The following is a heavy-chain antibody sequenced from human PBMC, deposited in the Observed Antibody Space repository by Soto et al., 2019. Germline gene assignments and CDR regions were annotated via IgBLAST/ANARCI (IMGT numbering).Heavy chain of an antibody. Sequence: ASVEVSCKASGGTFSSYTISWVRQAPGQGLEWMGRIVPILGIANYAQKFQGRVTITADKSTSTAYMELSSLRSEDTAVYYCALLTDGNAFDIWVQGTMVTVSS. CDR1: GGTFSSYT. CDR2: IVPILGIA. J-gene: IGHJ3*02. CDR3: ALLTDGNAFDI. V-gene: IGHV1-69*02.